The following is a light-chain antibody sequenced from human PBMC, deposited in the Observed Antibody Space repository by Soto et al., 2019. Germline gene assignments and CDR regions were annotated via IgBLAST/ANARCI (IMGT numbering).Light chain of an antibody. CDR2: DDT. CDR1: SGNIGTYNF. CDR3: CSYAGTGTDDYV. V-gene: IGLV2-23*01. Sequence: QPVLTQPASVSGSPGQSITISCTGTSGNIGTYNFVSWYQQHPGKAPKFMIYDDTKRPSGVSNRFSGSKSGNTASLTISGLQVEDEADYYCCSYAGTGTDDYVFGSGTKVTVL. J-gene: IGLJ1*01.